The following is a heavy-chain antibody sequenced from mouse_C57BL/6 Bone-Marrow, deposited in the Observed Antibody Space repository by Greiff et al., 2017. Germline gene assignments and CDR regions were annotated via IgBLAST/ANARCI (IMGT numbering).Heavy chain of an antibody. Sequence: VQLQQSGPELVKPGASVKISCKASGYAFSSSWMNWVKQRPGKGLEWIGRIYPGDGDTNYNGKFKGKATLTADKSSSTAYMQLSSLTSEDSAVYFCARDYGSSYRWYVDVWGTGTTVTVSS. D-gene: IGHD1-1*01. CDR2: IYPGDGDT. CDR3: ARDYGSSYRWYVDV. V-gene: IGHV1-82*01. J-gene: IGHJ1*03. CDR1: GYAFSSSW.